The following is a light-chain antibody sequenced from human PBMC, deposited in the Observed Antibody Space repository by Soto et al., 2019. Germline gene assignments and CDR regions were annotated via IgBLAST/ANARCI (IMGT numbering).Light chain of an antibody. CDR3: QQYDTSPRT. CDR1: QSVSSNY. V-gene: IGKV3-20*01. CDR2: GAS. Sequence: EVMLTQSPGTLSLSPGERATLSCRASQSVSSNYLAWYQQKSGQAPRLLIYGASNRATGIPDRFSGSGSGTAFTLSIRRLEPEDFAVYYCQQYDTSPRTFGKGTKVEFK. J-gene: IGKJ1*01.